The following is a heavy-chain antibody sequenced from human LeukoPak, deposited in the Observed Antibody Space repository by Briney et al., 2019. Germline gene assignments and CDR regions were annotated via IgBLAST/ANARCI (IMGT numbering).Heavy chain of an antibody. V-gene: IGHV4-59*01. J-gene: IGHJ6*03. CDR1: GGSITNYY. Sequence: SETLSLTCTVSGGSITNYYWTLIRQPPGKGLEWIGCISFSGTTNYNPSLKSRVTISLDTSNSQFSLRLTSVTAADTAVYYCARISPSSGTYWGNLYYYMDVWGKGTTVTVSS. CDR3: ARISPSSGTYWGNLYYYMDV. CDR2: ISFSGTT. D-gene: IGHD1-26*01.